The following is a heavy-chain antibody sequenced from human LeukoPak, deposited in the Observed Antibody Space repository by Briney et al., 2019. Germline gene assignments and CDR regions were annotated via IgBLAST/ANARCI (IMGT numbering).Heavy chain of an antibody. CDR3: ARDLGRGYSNY. CDR2: IYSGGSA. J-gene: IGHJ4*02. D-gene: IGHD3-16*01. Sequence: PGGSLRLSCAASGFTVSSYYISWVRQAPGKGQDWVSVIYSGGSAYYADSVKGRFTISRDNSKNTLYLQINSLRAEDTAVYYCARDLGRGYSNYWGQGTLVTVSS. CDR1: GFTVSSYY. V-gene: IGHV3-66*01.